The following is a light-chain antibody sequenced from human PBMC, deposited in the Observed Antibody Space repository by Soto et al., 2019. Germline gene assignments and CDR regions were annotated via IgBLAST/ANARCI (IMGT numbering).Light chain of an antibody. CDR3: QHYNNWPPYT. CDR2: GTS. V-gene: IGKV3-20*01. CDR1: QSVSSSY. J-gene: IGKJ2*01. Sequence: EIVLTQSPGTLSLSPGERATLSCRASQSVSSSYLHWYQQKPGQAPRLLIFGTSSRATGIPDRFIGGGSGTDFTLTISRLEPEDFAVYYCQHYNNWPPYTFGQGTKVDIK.